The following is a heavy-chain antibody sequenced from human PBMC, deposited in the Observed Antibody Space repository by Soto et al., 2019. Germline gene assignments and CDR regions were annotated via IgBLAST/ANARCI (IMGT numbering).Heavy chain of an antibody. CDR3: ASAKAVVIAPLGI. Sequence: PGGSLRLSCAAPGFTFNNSAMTWVRQAPGQGLEWVASISENGGSRGGTYYADSVKGRFTISRDNSKNTLYLQVDSLTGADTAVYYCASAKAVVIAPLGIWGQGALVTVSS. J-gene: IGHJ3*02. CDR2: ISENGGSRGGT. CDR1: GFTFNNSA. V-gene: IGHV3-23*01. D-gene: IGHD2-21*01.